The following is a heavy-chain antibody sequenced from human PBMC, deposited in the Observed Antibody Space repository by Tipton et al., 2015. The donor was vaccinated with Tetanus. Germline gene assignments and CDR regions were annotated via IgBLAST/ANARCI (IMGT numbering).Heavy chain of an antibody. J-gene: IGHJ4*02. CDR1: GYTFTGYY. D-gene: IGHD2-15*01. CDR3: ASSEGYCSGGSCYSFDY. V-gene: IGHV1-2*02. Sequence: QVQLVQSGAEVKKPGASVKVSCKASGYTFTGYYMHWVRQAPGQGLEWMGWINPNSGGTNHAQKFQGRVTMTRDTSISTAYMELSRLRSDDTAVYYCASSEGYCSGGSCYSFDYWGQGTLVTVSS. CDR2: INPNSGGT.